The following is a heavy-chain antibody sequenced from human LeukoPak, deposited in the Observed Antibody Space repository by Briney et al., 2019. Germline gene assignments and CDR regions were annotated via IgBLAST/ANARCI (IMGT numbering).Heavy chain of an antibody. CDR3: ATDHTGGKSSSLFDY. J-gene: IGHJ4*02. CDR1: GGTFSSYA. CDR2: IIPIFGTA. D-gene: IGHD3-10*01. Sequence: SVKVSCKASGGTFSSYAISWVRQAPGQGLEWMGGIIPIFGTANYARKFQGRVTMTEDTSTDTAYMELSSLRSEDTAVYYCATDHTGGKSSSLFDYWGQGTLVTVSS. V-gene: IGHV1-69*06.